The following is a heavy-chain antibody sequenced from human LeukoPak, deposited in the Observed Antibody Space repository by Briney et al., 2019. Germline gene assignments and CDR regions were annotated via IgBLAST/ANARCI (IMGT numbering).Heavy chain of an antibody. V-gene: IGHV4-38-2*02. CDR1: GGSISSYY. CDR3: ARDGSAGGNFYYYYYYYMDV. Sequence: SETLSPTCTVSGGSISSYYWSWIRQPPGKGLEWIGSIYHSGSTYYNPSLKSRVTISVDTSKNQFSLKLNSVTAADTAVYYCARDGSAGGNFYYYYYYYMDVWGKGTTVTVSS. CDR2: IYHSGST. J-gene: IGHJ6*03. D-gene: IGHD4-23*01.